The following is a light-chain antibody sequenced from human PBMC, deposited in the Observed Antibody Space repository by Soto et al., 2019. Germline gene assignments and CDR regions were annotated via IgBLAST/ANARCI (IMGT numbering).Light chain of an antibody. CDR1: QGISNY. Sequence: DIQMTQSPSSLSASVGDRLTITCRASQGISNYLAWYQHKPGKVPKLLIYAESTLQSGVPSRFSGSGSGTDFTLTITSLQPEDVSTYYCQKYNSAPYTFGQGTKLEIK. V-gene: IGKV1-27*01. CDR2: AES. CDR3: QKYNSAPYT. J-gene: IGKJ2*01.